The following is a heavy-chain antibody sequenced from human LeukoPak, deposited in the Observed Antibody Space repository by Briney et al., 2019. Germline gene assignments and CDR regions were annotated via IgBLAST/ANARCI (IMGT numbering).Heavy chain of an antibody. V-gene: IGHV3-64*01. CDR1: GFTFSSCA. CDR3: ARDAGGSYPFQH. D-gene: IGHD1-26*01. CDR2: ISSNGGST. J-gene: IGHJ1*01. Sequence: PGGSLRLSCAASGFTFSSCAMHWVRQAPGKGLECVSAISSNGGSTYYANSVKGRFTISRDNSKNTLYLQMGSLRAEDTAVYYCARDAGGSYPFQHWGQGTLVTVSS.